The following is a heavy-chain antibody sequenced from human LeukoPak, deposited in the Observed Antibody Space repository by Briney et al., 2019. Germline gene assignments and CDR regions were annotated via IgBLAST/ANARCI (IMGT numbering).Heavy chain of an antibody. CDR3: ARDSCSSTSCSFDY. J-gene: IGHJ4*02. Sequence: SETLSLTCTVSGYSISSGYYWGWIRQPPGKGLEWIGSIYHSGSTYYNPSLKSRVTMSVDTSKNQFSLKLSSVTAADTAVYYCARDSCSSTSCSFDYWGQGTLVTVSS. CDR1: GYSISSGYY. D-gene: IGHD2-2*01. V-gene: IGHV4-38-2*02. CDR2: IYHSGST.